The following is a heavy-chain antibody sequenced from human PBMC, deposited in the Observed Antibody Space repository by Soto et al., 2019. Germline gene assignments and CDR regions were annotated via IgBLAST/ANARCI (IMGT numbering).Heavy chain of an antibody. CDR2: IYAGGST. J-gene: IGHJ4*02. CDR1: GFTVSSNY. Sequence: GGSLRLSCAASGFTVSSNYMSWVRQAPGKGLERVSVIYAGGSTYYAESVKGRFTISRDNSKNTLYLQMDGLRAEDTAVYYCARSIVVVVAATRFPFYFDYWGQGALVPVSS. D-gene: IGHD2-15*01. CDR3: ARSIVVVVAATRFPFYFDY. V-gene: IGHV3-66*01.